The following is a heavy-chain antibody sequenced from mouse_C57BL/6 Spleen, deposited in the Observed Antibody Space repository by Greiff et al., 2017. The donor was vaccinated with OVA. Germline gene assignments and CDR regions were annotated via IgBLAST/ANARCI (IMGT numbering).Heavy chain of an antibody. CDR2: ISYDGSN. V-gene: IGHV3-6*01. CDR3: ARNWDGFAWFDY. CDR1: GYSITSGYY. Sequence: VQLKESGPGLVKPSQSLSLTCSVTGYSITSGYYWNWIRQFPGNKLEWMGYISYDGSNNYNPSLKNRISLTRDTSKNQFYLKLSSVTTEDTAAYYCARNWDGFAWFDYWGQGTLVTVSA. D-gene: IGHD4-1*01. J-gene: IGHJ3*01.